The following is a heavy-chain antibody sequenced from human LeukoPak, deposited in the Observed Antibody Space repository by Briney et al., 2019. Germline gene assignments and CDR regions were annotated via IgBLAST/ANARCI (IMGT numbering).Heavy chain of an antibody. CDR1: GFTISTYG. V-gene: IGHV3-30*03. J-gene: IGHJ3*01. CDR2: ISHDGSNE. D-gene: IGHD2-2*03. CDR3: ATEMDSDAFDL. Sequence: TGGSVRLSCAASGFTISTYGMHWVRQAPGKGLEWVAVISHDGSNEFHADSVKVRFTISRDNSKNTLYLQMNSLRAEDTAVYYCATEMDSDAFDLWGRGTMVTVSS.